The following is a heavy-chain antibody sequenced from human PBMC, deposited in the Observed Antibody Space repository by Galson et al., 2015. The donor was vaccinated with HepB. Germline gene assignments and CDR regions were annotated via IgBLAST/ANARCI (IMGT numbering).Heavy chain of an antibody. Sequence: SVTVSCKASGFTFTSSAVQWVRQARGQRLEWIGWIVVGSGNTNYAQKFQERVTITRDMSTSTAYMELSSLRSEDTAVYYCAAATLYYYDSSGYPELGAFDIWGQGTMVTVSS. D-gene: IGHD3-22*01. CDR3: AAATLYYYDSSGYPELGAFDI. J-gene: IGHJ3*02. CDR2: IVVGSGNT. CDR1: GFTFTSSA. V-gene: IGHV1-58*01.